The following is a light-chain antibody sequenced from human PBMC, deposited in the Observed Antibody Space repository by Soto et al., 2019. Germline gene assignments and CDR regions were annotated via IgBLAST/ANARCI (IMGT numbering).Light chain of an antibody. Sequence: QSVLTQPPSASGTPGQRVTISCSGSSSNIGSNYVYWYQQLPGTAPKLLIYRNNQRPSGVPDRFSGSKSGTSASLAISGLRSEDEADYYCAAWDDSLRLYVFGTGTKLTVL. V-gene: IGLV1-47*01. CDR2: RNN. CDR3: AAWDDSLRLYV. J-gene: IGLJ1*01. CDR1: SSNIGSNY.